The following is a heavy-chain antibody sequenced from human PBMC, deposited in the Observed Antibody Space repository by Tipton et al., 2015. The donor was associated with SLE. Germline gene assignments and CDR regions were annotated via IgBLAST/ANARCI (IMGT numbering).Heavy chain of an antibody. CDR3: ARVHSSGYYPLDY. Sequence: GSLRLSCAASGFTVSSNYMSWVRQAPGKGLEWVSVIYSGGSTYYADSVKGRFTTSRDNSKNTLYLQMNSLRAEDTAVYYCARVHSSGYYPLDYWGQGTLVTVSS. D-gene: IGHD3-22*01. J-gene: IGHJ4*02. CDR2: IYSGGST. V-gene: IGHV3-66*01. CDR1: GFTVSSNY.